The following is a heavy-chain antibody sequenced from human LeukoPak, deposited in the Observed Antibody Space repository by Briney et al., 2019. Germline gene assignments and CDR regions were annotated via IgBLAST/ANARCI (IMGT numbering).Heavy chain of an antibody. Sequence: PSETLSLTCTVSGYSISSGYYWGWIRQPPGKGLEWIANIYHSGSTYYNPSLKSRVIISVDTSKNQFSLKLSSVTAADTAVYYCARVREDPWNSAPHAFDIWGQGTMVTVSS. CDR2: IYHSGST. CDR1: GYSISSGYY. D-gene: IGHD1-1*01. CDR3: ARVREDPWNSAPHAFDI. J-gene: IGHJ3*02. V-gene: IGHV4-38-2*02.